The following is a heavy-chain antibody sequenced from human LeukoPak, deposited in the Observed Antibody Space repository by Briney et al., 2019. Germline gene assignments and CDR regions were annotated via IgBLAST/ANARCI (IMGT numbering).Heavy chain of an antibody. V-gene: IGHV5-51*01. CDR3: ARLAVIVLPSRRNFRTRNWFDP. D-gene: IGHD1-14*01. J-gene: IGHJ5*02. CDR2: TFPGGSDT. CDR1: GYTFTPYW. Sequence: GESLKISCKASGYTFTPYWIGWVRQMPGKGLEWMGITFPGGSDTKYSPPFQGQVTMSADRSISTAYLQWSSLKASDTAMYYCARLAVIVLPSRRNFRTRNWFDPWGQGTLVTVSS.